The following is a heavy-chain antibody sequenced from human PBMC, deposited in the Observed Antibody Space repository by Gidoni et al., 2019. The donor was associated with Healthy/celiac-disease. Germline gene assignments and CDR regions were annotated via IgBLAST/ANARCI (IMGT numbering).Heavy chain of an antibody. D-gene: IGHD1-26*01. J-gene: IGHJ4*02. CDR1: GFTCTSSA. CDR2: IVVGSGNT. Sequence: QMQLVQSGPEVKKPGTSVKVACKAAGFTCTSSAVQRVRQARGQRLEWIGWIVVGSGNTTYAQKFQERVPITRDMSTSTAYMELSSLSSEDTAVYSCSADKWELRRVWVYWGQGTLVTVSS. V-gene: IGHV1-58*01. CDR3: SADKWELRRVWVY.